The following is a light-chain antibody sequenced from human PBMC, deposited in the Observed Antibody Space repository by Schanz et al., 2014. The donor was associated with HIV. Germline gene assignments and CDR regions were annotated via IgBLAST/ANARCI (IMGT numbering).Light chain of an antibody. CDR2: DVS. Sequence: QSALTQPASVSGSLGQSITISCTGTSGDVGRYDYVSWYQQHPGQAPKLMIYDVSNRPSGVSNRFSGSKSGNTASLTISGLQAEDEADYYCSSYTSKNTPIFGGGTKLTVL. V-gene: IGLV2-14*03. CDR3: SSYTSKNTPI. CDR1: SGDVGRYDY. J-gene: IGLJ2*01.